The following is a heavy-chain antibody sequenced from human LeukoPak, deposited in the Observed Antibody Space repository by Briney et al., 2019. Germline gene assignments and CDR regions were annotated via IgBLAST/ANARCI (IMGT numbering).Heavy chain of an antibody. D-gene: IGHD1-26*01. CDR1: GFTLSTNA. Sequence: GGSLRLSCLTSGFTLSTNAMSWVRQAPGKGLEWISGISGSGASAYYADSVKGRFTISRDDSRNTLYLQMNSLRGGDTAVYYCAKDVGKWESLHFFDYWGQGTLVTVSS. J-gene: IGHJ4*02. CDR2: ISGSGASA. V-gene: IGHV3-23*01. CDR3: AKDVGKWESLHFFDY.